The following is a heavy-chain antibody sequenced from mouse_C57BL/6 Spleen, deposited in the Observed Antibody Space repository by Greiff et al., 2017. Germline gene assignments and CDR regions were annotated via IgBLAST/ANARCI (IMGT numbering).Heavy chain of an antibody. CDR3: ARAVGGSRGYFDY. J-gene: IGHJ2*01. CDR1: GYAFSSYW. V-gene: IGHV1-80*01. D-gene: IGHD1-1*01. Sequence: VQRVESGAELVKPGASVKISCKASGYAFSSYWMNWVKQRPGKGLEWIGQIYPGDGDTNYNGKFKGKATLTADKSSSTAYMQLSSLTSEDSAVYFCARAVGGSRGYFDYWGQGTTLTVSS. CDR2: IYPGDGDT.